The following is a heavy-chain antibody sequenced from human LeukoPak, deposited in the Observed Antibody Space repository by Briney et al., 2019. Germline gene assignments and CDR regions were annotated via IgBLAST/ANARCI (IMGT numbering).Heavy chain of an antibody. CDR2: ISYDGSNK. CDR1: GVTFSSYA. V-gene: IGHV3-30-3*01. CDR3: ARDLDSSGRFDL. D-gene: IGHD6-19*01. J-gene: IGHJ2*01. Sequence: PGGSLRLSCAASGVTFSSYAMHWVRQAPGKGLEWVAVISYDGSNKYYADSVKGRFTISRDNSKNTLYLQMNSLRAEDTAVYYCARDLDSSGRFDLWGRGTLVTVSS.